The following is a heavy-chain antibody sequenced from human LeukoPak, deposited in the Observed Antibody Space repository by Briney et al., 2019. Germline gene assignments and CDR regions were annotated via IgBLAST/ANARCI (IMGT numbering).Heavy chain of an antibody. V-gene: IGHV5-51*01. CDR3: ARRDSSSWHFGY. Sequence: GESLKISCKGSGYSFTNYWIGWVRQMPGKGLEWMGIIYPGDSDIRYSPSFQGQVTISADKSISIAYLQWSSLKASDTAIYYCARRDSSSWHFGYWGQGTLVTVSS. CDR1: GYSFTNYW. J-gene: IGHJ4*02. CDR2: IYPGDSDI. D-gene: IGHD6-13*01.